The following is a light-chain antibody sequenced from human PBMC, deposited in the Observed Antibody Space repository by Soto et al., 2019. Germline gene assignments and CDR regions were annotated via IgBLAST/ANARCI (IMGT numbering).Light chain of an antibody. J-gene: IGKJ1*01. CDR2: GAS. Sequence: EVVMTQSPATLSASPGERVTLSCRASESVRNNLAWYQQRPGQAPRLLIHGASTRATGISARFSGSGSGTEFTLTISNLQPEGFAVYHCQLYNDWRTFGQGTMVEIK. V-gene: IGKV3-15*01. CDR3: QLYNDWRT. CDR1: ESVRNN.